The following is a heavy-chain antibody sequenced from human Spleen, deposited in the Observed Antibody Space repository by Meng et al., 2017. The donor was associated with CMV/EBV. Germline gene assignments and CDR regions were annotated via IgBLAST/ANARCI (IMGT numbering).Heavy chain of an antibody. Sequence: QVQLQQWGAGLLKPSETLCLTCAVYGGSFSGYYWSWIRQPPGKGLEWIGEINHSGSTNYNPSLKSRVTISVDTSKNQFSLKLSSVTAADTAVYYCARGFLSSVHVFDYWGQGTLVTVSS. D-gene: IGHD2/OR15-2a*01. J-gene: IGHJ4*02. CDR1: GGSFSGYY. CDR3: ARGFLSSVHVFDY. CDR2: INHSGST. V-gene: IGHV4-34*01.